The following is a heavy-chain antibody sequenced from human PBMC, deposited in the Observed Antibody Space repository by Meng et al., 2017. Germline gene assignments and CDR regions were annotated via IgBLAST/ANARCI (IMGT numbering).Heavy chain of an antibody. J-gene: IGHJ2*01. CDR1: GGSFSGYY. CDR3: ARVGSMVRGVMVWYFDL. Sequence: GSLRLSCAVYGGSFSGYYWSWIRQPPGKGLEWIGEINHSGSTNYNPSLKSRVTISVDTSKNQFSLKLSSVTAADTAVYYCARVGSMVRGVMVWYFDLWGRGTLVTVSS. CDR2: INHSGST. V-gene: IGHV4-34*01. D-gene: IGHD3-10*01.